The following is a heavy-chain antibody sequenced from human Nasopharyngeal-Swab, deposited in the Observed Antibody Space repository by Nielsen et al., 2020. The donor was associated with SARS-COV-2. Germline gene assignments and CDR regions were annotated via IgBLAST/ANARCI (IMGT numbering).Heavy chain of an antibody. Sequence: GGSLRLSCAASGFTFSIYSMNWVRQAPGQGLEWVSYISTTNTIYYADSVKGRFTISRDNSKNTLYLQMNSLRAEDTAVYYCAKEDFGVVIHYAFDIWGQGTMVTVSS. CDR3: AKEDFGVVIHYAFDI. V-gene: IGHV3-48*01. D-gene: IGHD3-3*01. CDR1: GFTFSIYS. CDR2: ISTTNTI. J-gene: IGHJ3*02.